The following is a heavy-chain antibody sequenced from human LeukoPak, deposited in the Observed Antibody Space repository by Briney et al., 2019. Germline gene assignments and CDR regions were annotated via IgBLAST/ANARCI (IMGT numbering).Heavy chain of an antibody. CDR1: GFTFSSYS. V-gene: IGHV3-48*02. D-gene: IGHD3-16*02. Sequence: GGSLRLSCAASGFTFSSYSMNWVRQAPGKGLEWVSYISSSSSTIYYADSVKGRFTISRDNAKNSLYLQMNSLRDEDTAVYYCARDAITFGGVIVKFDYWGQGTLVIVSS. CDR3: ARDAITFGGVIVKFDY. J-gene: IGHJ4*02. CDR2: ISSSSSTI.